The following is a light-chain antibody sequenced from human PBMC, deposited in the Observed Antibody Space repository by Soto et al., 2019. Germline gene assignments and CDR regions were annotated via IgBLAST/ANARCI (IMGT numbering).Light chain of an antibody. CDR1: KLGDKY. CDR2: QDS. J-gene: IGLJ2*01. V-gene: IGLV3-1*01. CDR3: QVWDSSTANVV. Sequence: SYELTQPPSVSVSPGQTASITCSGDKLGDKYACWYQQKPGQSPVLVIYQDSKRPSGIPERFSGSNSGNTATLTISGTQAMDEADYYCQVWDSSTANVVFGGGTKLTVL.